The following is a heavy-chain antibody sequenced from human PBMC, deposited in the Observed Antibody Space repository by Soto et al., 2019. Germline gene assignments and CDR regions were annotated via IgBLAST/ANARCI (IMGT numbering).Heavy chain of an antibody. V-gene: IGHV3-66*04. CDR3: ARRYSYGAVDY. CDR2: IYSGGST. CDR1: GFTVSSNY. Sequence: EVQLVESGGGLVQPGGSLRLSCAASGFTVSSNYMSWVRQAPGKGLEWVSVIYSGGSTYYADSVKGRFTISRDNSKNTLYLQMSSLRAEDTAVYYCARRYSYGAVDYWGQGTLVTVSS. D-gene: IGHD5-18*01. J-gene: IGHJ4*02.